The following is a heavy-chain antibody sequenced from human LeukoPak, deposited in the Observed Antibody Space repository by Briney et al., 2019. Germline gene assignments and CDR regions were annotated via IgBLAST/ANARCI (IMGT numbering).Heavy chain of an antibody. V-gene: IGHV1-18*01. CDR3: ARAYYYDSSGYFLNWFDP. J-gene: IGHJ5*02. CDR1: GYTFTSYG. D-gene: IGHD3-22*01. Sequence: ASVKVSCKASGYTFTSYGISWVRQAPGQGLEWMGWISAYNGNTNYAQKLQGRVTMTTVTSTSTAYMELRSLRSDDTAVYYCARAYYYDSSGYFLNWFDPWGQGTLSPSPQ. CDR2: ISAYNGNT.